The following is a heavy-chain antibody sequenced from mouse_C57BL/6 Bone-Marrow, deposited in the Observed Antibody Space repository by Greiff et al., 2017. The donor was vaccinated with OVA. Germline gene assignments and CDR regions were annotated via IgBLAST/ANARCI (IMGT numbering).Heavy chain of an antibody. J-gene: IGHJ3*01. CDR3: ARGYYGSSWGFAY. D-gene: IGHD1-1*01. CDR2: ISSGGSYT. CDR1: GFTFSSYG. Sequence: EVQRVESGGDLVKPGGSLKLSCAASGFTFSSYGMSWVRQTPDKRLEWVATISSGGSYTYYPDSVKGRFTISRDNAKNTLYLQMSSLKSEDTAMYYCARGYYGSSWGFAYWGQGTLVTVSA. V-gene: IGHV5-6*01.